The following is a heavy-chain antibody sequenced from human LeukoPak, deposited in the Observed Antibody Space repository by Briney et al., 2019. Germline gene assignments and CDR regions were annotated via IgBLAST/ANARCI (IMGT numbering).Heavy chain of an antibody. Sequence: GSSVKVSCKASGGTFSTFGISWVRQAPGQGLEWMGGIIPIFGTANYAQKFRGRVTITADESTSTAYMELSSLRSEDTAVYYCARDLGSSGWYQRGLDYWGQGTLVTVSS. CDR2: IIPIFGTA. D-gene: IGHD6-19*01. CDR3: ARDLGSSGWYQRGLDY. CDR1: GGTFSTFG. V-gene: IGHV1-69*01. J-gene: IGHJ4*02.